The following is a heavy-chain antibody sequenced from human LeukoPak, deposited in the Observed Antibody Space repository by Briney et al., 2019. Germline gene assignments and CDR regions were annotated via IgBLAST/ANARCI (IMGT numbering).Heavy chain of an antibody. V-gene: IGHV1-69*04. J-gene: IGHJ4*02. CDR2: IIPILGIA. Sequence: SVKVSCKASGGTFSSYAISWVRQAPGRGLEWMGRIIPILGIANYAQKFQGRVTITADKSTSTAYMELSSLKSEDTAVYYCAKDTMVRGPFDYWGQGTLVTVSS. CDR3: AKDTMVRGPFDY. CDR1: GGTFSSYA. D-gene: IGHD3-10*01.